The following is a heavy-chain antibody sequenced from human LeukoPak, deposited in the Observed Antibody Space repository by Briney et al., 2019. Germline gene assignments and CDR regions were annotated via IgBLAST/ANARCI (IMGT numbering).Heavy chain of an antibody. CDR3: ARGSCSSRSCYKRVNGLDV. Sequence: SGGSLRLSCAAPGFTFSNYDMHWVRQATGKGLEWVSAFHTAGDTHYSGSVKGRFATSRENAKNSFYLQMDNLRVGDTAVYYCARGSCSSRSCYKRVNGLDVWGQGTPVTVSS. V-gene: IGHV3-13*01. D-gene: IGHD2-2*01. CDR2: FHTAGDT. CDR1: GFTFSNYD. J-gene: IGHJ6*02.